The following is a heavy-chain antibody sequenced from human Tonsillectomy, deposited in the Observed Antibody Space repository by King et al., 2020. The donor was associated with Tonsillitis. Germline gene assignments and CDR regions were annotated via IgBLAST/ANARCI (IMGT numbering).Heavy chain of an antibody. CDR3: ARSGSTYATCWFDP. CDR1: GGSISRYY. Sequence: QLQESGPGLVKPSETLSLTCTVSGGSISRYYWSWIRQPPGKGLEWIGYIFYSGSTNYSPSLKSRVTISVDTSKNQFSLKLSSVTAADTAVYYCARSGSTYATCWFDPWGQGTLVTVSS. D-gene: IGHD2-2*01. V-gene: IGHV4-59*01. CDR2: IFYSGST. J-gene: IGHJ5*02.